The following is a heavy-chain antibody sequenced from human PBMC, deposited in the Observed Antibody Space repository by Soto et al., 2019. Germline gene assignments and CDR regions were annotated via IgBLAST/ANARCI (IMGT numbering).Heavy chain of an antibody. J-gene: IGHJ6*02. CDR1: GGSISSSNYF. Sequence: QLLLQESGPGLAKPSETLSLTCTVSGGSISSSNYFWVWIRQPPGKGLEWVGSIYYTGSTYYNTSLESRVSMSVDTSKNQFSLRLSSVTAADTAVYYCGRPLTQFRAFYYGMDVWGPGTTVAVSS. V-gene: IGHV4-39*01. CDR3: GRPLTQFRAFYYGMDV. CDR2: IYYTGST. D-gene: IGHD3-9*01.